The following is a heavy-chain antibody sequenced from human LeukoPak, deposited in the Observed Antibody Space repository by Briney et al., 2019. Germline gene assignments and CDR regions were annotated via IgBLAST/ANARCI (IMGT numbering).Heavy chain of an antibody. CDR2: IYYSGST. CDR1: GGSISSYY. V-gene: IGHV4-59*01. J-gene: IGHJ5*02. CDR3: ARDGATYYDSSGNWFDP. Sequence: SETLSLTCTVSGGSISSYYWSWIQQPPGKGLEWIGYIYYSGSTNYNPSLKSRVTISVDTSKNQFSLKLSSVTAADTAVYYCARDGATYYDSSGNWFDPWGQGTLVTVSS. D-gene: IGHD3-22*01.